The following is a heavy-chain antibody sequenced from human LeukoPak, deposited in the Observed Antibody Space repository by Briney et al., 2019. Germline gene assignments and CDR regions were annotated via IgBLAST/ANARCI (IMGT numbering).Heavy chain of an antibody. V-gene: IGHV3-74*01. CDR2: INGQGSTK. Sequence: GGSLRLSCAGSGFIFSNYWMYWVRQSPGKGLVWVSRINGQGSTKNYADFVKGRFTISRDNAKNTVYLQMSSLRPEDTAVYFCASGVHRNYYGSGYAFDIWGQGTMLTVSS. CDR3: ASGVHRNYYGSGYAFDI. D-gene: IGHD3-10*01. J-gene: IGHJ3*02. CDR1: GFIFSNYW.